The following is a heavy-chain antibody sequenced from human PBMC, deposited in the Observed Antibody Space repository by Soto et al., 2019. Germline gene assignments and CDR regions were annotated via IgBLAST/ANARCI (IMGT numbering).Heavy chain of an antibody. CDR2: INQDGSEE. V-gene: IGHV3-7*03. Sequence: GGSLRLSCAASGFTFSDYWMSWVRQAPEKGLEWVANINQDGSEEYYVDSVKGRFTNSKDNAKNSLHLQMNGQRSEDAAVYYCARGEVGATRFDYWGQGTLVTVSS. CDR1: GFTFSDYW. J-gene: IGHJ4*02. CDR3: ARGEVGATRFDY. D-gene: IGHD1-26*01.